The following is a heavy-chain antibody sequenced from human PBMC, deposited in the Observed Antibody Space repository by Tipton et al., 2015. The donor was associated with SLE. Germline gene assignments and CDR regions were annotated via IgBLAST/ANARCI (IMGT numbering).Heavy chain of an antibody. V-gene: IGHV4-61*09. CDR2: VYIRGST. Sequence: TLSLTCSVSGGSISSGNYYWTFIRQSATRGLEWIGHVYIRGSTNYGPDYNPSLKSRVTISVDMSKDQFSLRLSSVTAADTAVYYCVRDCDSTSCYGYWGQGTLVTVSS. D-gene: IGHD2-2*01. J-gene: IGHJ4*02. CDR1: GGSISSGNYY. CDR3: VRDCDSTSCYGY.